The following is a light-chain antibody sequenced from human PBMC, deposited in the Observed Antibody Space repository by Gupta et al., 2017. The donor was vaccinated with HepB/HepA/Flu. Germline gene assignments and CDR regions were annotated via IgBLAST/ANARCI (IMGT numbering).Light chain of an antibody. CDR2: LGS. CDR1: QSLLHRNGYNY. Sequence: IVMTQSPLSLPVTPGEPASISCRSSQSLLHRNGYNYLDWYLQKPGQSPQLLIYLGSNRASGVPDRFSGSGSGTDFTLKINRVEAEDVGVYYCMQALQTPRTFGQGTKVEIK. V-gene: IGKV2-28*01. J-gene: IGKJ1*01. CDR3: MQALQTPRT.